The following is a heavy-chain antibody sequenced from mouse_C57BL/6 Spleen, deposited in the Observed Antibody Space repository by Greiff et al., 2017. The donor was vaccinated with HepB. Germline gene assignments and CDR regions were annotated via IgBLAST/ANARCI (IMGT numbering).Heavy chain of an antibody. Sequence: VQLQQPGTELVKPGASVKLSCKASGYTFTSYWMHWVKQRPGQGLEWIGNINPSNGGTNYNEKFKSKATLTVDKSSSTAYMQLSSLTSEDSAVYYCARYGYYIYYAMDYWGQGTSVTVSS. CDR1: GYTFTSYW. V-gene: IGHV1-53*01. J-gene: IGHJ4*01. D-gene: IGHD2-3*01. CDR3: ARYGYYIYYAMDY. CDR2: INPSNGGT.